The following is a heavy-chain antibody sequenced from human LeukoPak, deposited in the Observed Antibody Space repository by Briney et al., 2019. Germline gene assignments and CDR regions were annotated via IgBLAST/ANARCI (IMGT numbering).Heavy chain of an antibody. J-gene: IGHJ5*02. D-gene: IGHD3-10*01. Sequence: PSETLSLTCAVYGGSFSGYYWSWIRQPPGKGLEWIGEINHSGSTNYNPFLKSRVTISVDTSKNQFSLKLSSVTAADTAVYYCARVKRVTMVRGIDPRGQGTLVTVSS. CDR3: ARVKRVTMVRGIDP. CDR1: GGSFSGYY. CDR2: INHSGST. V-gene: IGHV4-34*01.